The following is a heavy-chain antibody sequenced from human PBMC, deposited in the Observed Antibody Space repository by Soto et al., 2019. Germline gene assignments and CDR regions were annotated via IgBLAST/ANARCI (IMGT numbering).Heavy chain of an antibody. CDR2: IKPDGSDT. V-gene: IGHV3-7*03. CDR1: GFTFSMSW. Sequence: PGGSLRLSCAASGFTFSMSWMTWIRQAPGKGLEWVAQIKPDGSDTLYVDSMKGRFTISRDNSKNSLYLQMDSLRAEDTAIYYCAKLRDFVVLPAGILDYWGPGT. J-gene: IGHJ4*02. CDR3: AKLRDFVVLPAGILDY. D-gene: IGHD2-8*01.